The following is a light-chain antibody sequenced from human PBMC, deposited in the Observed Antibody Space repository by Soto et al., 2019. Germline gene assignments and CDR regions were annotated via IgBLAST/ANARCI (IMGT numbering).Light chain of an antibody. CDR2: KAS. J-gene: IGKJ1*01. CDR1: QTISSW. V-gene: IGKV1-5*03. CDR3: QQYNTFWT. Sequence: DIQMTQSPSTLSGSVGDRVTNTCRASQTISSWLAWYQQKPGKAPMLLIDKASSLESGVPSRVSGSGSGTEFTLTISSLQPDDFANYYCQQYNTFWTFGPGTKVDIK.